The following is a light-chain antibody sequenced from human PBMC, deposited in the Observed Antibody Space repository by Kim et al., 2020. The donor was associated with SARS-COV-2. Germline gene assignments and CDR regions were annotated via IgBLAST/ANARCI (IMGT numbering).Light chain of an antibody. Sequence: GQSVPISCSGSSSNLGNNSVHLYQQFPGTAPEVLIYKNNQRPSGVPDRFSGSKSGTSASLAISGLQSEDEGDYYCAGWDDSLNAEVFGGGTQLTVL. CDR3: AGWDDSLNAEV. CDR1: SSNLGNNS. V-gene: IGLV1-44*01. J-gene: IGLJ3*02. CDR2: KNN.